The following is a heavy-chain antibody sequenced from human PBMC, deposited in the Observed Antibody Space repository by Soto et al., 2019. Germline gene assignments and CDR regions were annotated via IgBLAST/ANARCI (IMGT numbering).Heavy chain of an antibody. CDR2: IYPGDSDT. V-gene: IGHV5-51*01. CDR3: ARNIRYCSGGSCYSSEIDYYYGMDV. CDR1: GYSLTSYW. D-gene: IGHD2-15*01. J-gene: IGHJ6*02. Sequence: GESLKISCKGSGYSLTSYWIGWVRQMPGKGLEWMGIIYPGDSDTRYSPSFQGQVTISADKSISTAYLPWSSLKASDTAMYYCARNIRYCSGGSCYSSEIDYYYGMDVWGQGTTVTVSS.